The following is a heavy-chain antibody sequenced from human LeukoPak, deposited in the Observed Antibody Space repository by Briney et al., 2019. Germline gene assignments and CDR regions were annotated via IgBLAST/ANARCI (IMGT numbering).Heavy chain of an antibody. CDR1: GFTYRTYA. J-gene: IGHJ4*02. Sequence: GGSLRLSCVASGFTYRTYAMGWVRQAPGKGLEWVSGISGSGGSTYYADSVKGRFTISRDNSQNTLYLQVNSLRAEDTAVYYCAKEGDYDYVWGNFLDYWGQGTLVTVSS. CDR3: AKEGDYDYVWGNFLDY. CDR2: ISGSGGST. D-gene: IGHD3-16*01. V-gene: IGHV3-23*01.